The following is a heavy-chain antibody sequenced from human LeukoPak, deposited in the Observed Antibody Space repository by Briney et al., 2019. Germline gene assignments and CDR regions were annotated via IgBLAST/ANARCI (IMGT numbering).Heavy chain of an antibody. V-gene: IGHV3-66*01. Sequence: PGGSLRLSCVGSGVIVRSNYMTWVRQAPGKGLEWVSILYHGGSTYYADSVKGRFTISRDNSKNTLYLQMNSLRAEDTAVYYCARAIEDSSSWYWSVGKYYYYMDVWGKGTTVTISS. CDR3: ARAIEDSSSWYWSVGKYYYYMDV. CDR1: GVIVRSNY. CDR2: LYHGGST. J-gene: IGHJ6*03. D-gene: IGHD6-13*01.